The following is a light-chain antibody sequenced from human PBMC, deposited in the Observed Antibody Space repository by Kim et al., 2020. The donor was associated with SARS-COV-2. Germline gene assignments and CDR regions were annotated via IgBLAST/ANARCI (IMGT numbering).Light chain of an antibody. CDR2: LGS. V-gene: IGKV2-28*01. Sequence: PASISCRSSQSLLHSNGYNYLNWYLQKPVQSPQLLIYLGSNRASGVPDRFSGSGSGTDYTLKISRVEAEDVGVYYCMQALQSPVTFGGGTKVDIK. CDR3: MQALQSPVT. CDR1: QSLLHSNGYNY. J-gene: IGKJ4*01.